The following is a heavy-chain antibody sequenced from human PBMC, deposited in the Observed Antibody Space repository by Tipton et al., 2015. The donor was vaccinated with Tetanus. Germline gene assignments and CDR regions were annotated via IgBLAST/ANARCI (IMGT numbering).Heavy chain of an antibody. CDR3: ARTYYYDSWLDY. Sequence: TLSLTCTVSGGSISSSSYYWGWIRQPPGKGLEWIGSIYYSGSTYYNPSLKSRVTISVDTSKNQFSLKLGSVTAADTAVYYCARTYYYDSWLDYWGQGTLVTVSS. V-gene: IGHV4-39*01. CDR2: IYYSGST. J-gene: IGHJ4*02. CDR1: GGSISSSSYY. D-gene: IGHD3-22*01.